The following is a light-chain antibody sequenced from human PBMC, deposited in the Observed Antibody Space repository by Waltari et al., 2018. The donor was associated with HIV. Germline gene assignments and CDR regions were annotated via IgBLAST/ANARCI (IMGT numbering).Light chain of an antibody. CDR1: ESIDNK. CDR2: AAS. J-gene: IGKJ1*01. Sequence: EIVMTQSPATLSVSPGERATLSCRASESIDNKLAWYQHKPGQAPRLLIHAASTRATGNPARFSGSGSGTEFTLTISSLQSEDFAVYYCQQYNNPYNNWPPWTFGQGTKVEIK. V-gene: IGKV3-15*01. CDR3: QQYNNPYNNWPPWT.